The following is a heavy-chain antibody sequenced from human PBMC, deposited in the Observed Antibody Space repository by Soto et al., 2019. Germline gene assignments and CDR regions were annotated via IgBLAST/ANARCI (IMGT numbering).Heavy chain of an antibody. Sequence: PGGSLRLSCAASGFTFSNSAMTWVRQAPAKGLEWVSTIRDSDSGGSTFYADSVKGLFTISRDDSKNTLYLQMSSLRAEDTAMYYCAKVRVGIDVDFDYWGQGALVTVSS. J-gene: IGHJ4*02. CDR2: IRDSDSGGST. CDR3: AKVRVGIDVDFDY. D-gene: IGHD2-21*01. CDR1: GFTFSNSA. V-gene: IGHV3-23*01.